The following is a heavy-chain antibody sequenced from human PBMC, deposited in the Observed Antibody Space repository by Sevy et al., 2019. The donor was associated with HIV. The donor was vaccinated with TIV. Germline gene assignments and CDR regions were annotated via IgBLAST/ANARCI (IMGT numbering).Heavy chain of an antibody. CDR2: ICYSGST. D-gene: IGHD3-3*01. Sequence: SETLSLTCTVSGGSISSSSYYWGWIRQPPGKGLEWIGSICYSGSTYYNPSLKSRVTISVDTSKNQFSLKLSSVTAADTAVYYCARLDFWSGYPYFDYWGQGTLVTVSS. J-gene: IGHJ4*02. CDR3: ARLDFWSGYPYFDY. CDR1: GGSISSSSYY. V-gene: IGHV4-39*01.